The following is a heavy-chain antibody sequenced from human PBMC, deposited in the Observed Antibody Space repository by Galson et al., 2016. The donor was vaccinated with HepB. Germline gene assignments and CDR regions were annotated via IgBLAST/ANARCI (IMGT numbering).Heavy chain of an antibody. Sequence: SVKVSCKASESTFTGYNIHWVRQAPGQGLEWMGWINPNSGGTNSAQKFQGRVTMTRDTSITAAYMELSRLRSDDTAVYYCARVPPRYTYAYYFDYWGQGTLVTVSA. CDR3: ARVPPRYTYAYYFDY. D-gene: IGHD5-18*01. V-gene: IGHV1-2*02. CDR1: ESTFTGYN. CDR2: INPNSGGT. J-gene: IGHJ4*02.